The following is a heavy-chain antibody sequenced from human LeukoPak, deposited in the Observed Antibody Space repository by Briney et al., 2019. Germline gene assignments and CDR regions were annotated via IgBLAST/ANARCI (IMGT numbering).Heavy chain of an antibody. CDR2: INHSGST. D-gene: IGHD6-13*01. CDR3: ARTYSSSSYFQH. J-gene: IGHJ1*01. V-gene: IGHV4-34*01. Sequence: SETLSLTCAVYGGSFSGYYWSWIRQPPGKRLEWIGEINHSGSTNYNPSLKSRVTISVDTSKNQFSLKLSSVTAADTAVYYCARTYSSSSYFQHWGQGTLVTVSS. CDR1: GGSFSGYY.